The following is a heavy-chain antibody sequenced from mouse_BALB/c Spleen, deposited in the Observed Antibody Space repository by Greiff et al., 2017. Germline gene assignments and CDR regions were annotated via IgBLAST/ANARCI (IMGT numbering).Heavy chain of an antibody. CDR2: IDPENGDT. CDR1: GFNIKDYY. V-gene: IGHV14-4*02. CDR3: NAWLD. J-gene: IGHJ2*01. Sequence: VHVKQSGAELVRSGASVKLSCTASGFNIKDYYMHWVKQRPEQGLEWIGWIDPENGDTEYAPKFQGKATMTADTSSNTAYLQLSSLRSEDTAVYYCNAWLDCGQGTTHTVSS.